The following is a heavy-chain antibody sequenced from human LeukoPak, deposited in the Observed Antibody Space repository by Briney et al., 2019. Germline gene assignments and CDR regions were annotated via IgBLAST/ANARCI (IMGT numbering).Heavy chain of an antibody. CDR1: GYTFTSYA. D-gene: IGHD3-10*01. J-gene: IGHJ5*02. V-gene: IGHV1-3*01. CDR2: INAGNGNT. CDR3: ARVSPWSGWFDP. Sequence: ASVKVSCKASGYTFTSYAMHWVRQAPGQRLEWMGWINAGNGNTKYSQKFQGRVTITRDTSASTAYMELSSLRSEDTAVYYCARVSPWSGWFDPWGQGTLVTVFS.